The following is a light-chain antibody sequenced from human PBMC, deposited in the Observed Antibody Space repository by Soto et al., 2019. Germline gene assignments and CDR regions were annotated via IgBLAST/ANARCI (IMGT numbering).Light chain of an antibody. J-gene: IGKJ1*01. CDR3: QQRSNWPPIT. CDR2: DAS. V-gene: IGKV3-11*01. CDR1: QSVSSY. Sequence: EIVLTQSPATLSLSPGERATLSCRASQSVSSYLAWYQQKPGQAPRLLIYDASNSATGTPARFSGSGSGTDFTLTISSLEPEDFAVYYCQQRSNWPPITFGQGTKVEIK.